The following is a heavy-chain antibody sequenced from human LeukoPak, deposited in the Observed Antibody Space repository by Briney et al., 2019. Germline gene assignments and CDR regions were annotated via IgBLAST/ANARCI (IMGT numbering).Heavy chain of an antibody. CDR2: IYTSGST. CDR3: ARGGSDFWSGYYIDY. CDR1: GGSISSGSYY. D-gene: IGHD3-3*01. Sequence: SETLSLTCTVSGGSISSGSYYWRWIRQPAGQGLEWIGRIYTSGSTNYNPSLKSRVTILLDTSKNQFSLKLSSVTAADTAVYYCARGGSDFWSGYYIDYWGQGTLVTVSS. J-gene: IGHJ4*02. V-gene: IGHV4-61*02.